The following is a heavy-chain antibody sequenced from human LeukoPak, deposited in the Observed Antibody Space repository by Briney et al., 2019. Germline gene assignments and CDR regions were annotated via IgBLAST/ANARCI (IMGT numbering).Heavy chain of an antibody. CDR2: ISYHGSNK. D-gene: IGHD3-22*01. J-gene: IGHJ4*02. CDR1: GFTFGSYA. V-gene: IGHV3-30-3*01. CDR3: ARGMYYYDSSDIGGGYYFDY. Sequence: GRSLRLSCAASGFTFGSYAMHWVRQAPGKGLEGVAVISYHGSNKYYADSVKGRFTISRDNSKKTVFLQMNSLRAEDTAVYYCARGMYYYDSSDIGGGYYFDYWGQGTLVTVSS.